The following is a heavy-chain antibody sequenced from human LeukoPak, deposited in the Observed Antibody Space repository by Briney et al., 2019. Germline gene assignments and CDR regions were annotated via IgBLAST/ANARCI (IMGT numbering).Heavy chain of an antibody. Sequence: GESLKISCKGSGYSINNYWIAWVRQMPGKGLEWMGIIYPADSDIRYSPSFQGQVTISADKSISSAYLQWNSLKASDTAMYYCARQEYCSGASCYTWFDPWGQGTLVTVSS. V-gene: IGHV5-51*01. CDR1: GYSINNYW. CDR2: IYPADSDI. J-gene: IGHJ5*02. CDR3: ARQEYCSGASCYTWFDP. D-gene: IGHD2-15*01.